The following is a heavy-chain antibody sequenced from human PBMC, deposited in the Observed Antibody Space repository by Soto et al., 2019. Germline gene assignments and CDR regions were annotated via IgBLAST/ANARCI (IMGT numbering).Heavy chain of an antibody. V-gene: IGHV4-59*01. Sequence: GSLRLSCTVSGGSISSYYWSWIRQPPGKGLEWIGYIYYSGSTNYNPSLKSRVTISVDTSKNQFSLKLSSVTAADTAVYYCARRRQQLWLQDDAFDIWGQGTMVTVSS. J-gene: IGHJ3*02. D-gene: IGHD5-12*01. CDR3: ARRRQQLWLQDDAFDI. CDR1: GGSISSYY. CDR2: IYYSGST.